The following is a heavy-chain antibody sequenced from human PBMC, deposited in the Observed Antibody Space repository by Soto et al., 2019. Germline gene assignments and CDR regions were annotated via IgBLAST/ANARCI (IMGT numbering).Heavy chain of an antibody. CDR1: GVSISSTSYY. CDR3: ARHGSY. Sequence: PSETLSLTCTVSGVSISSTSYYWGWFLHPPGKGLEWIGTIYYGGSSYSNPSLKSRVTISMDTSKNQFSLTLTSVTASDTAVYYCARHGSYWGQGTLVTVSS. V-gene: IGHV4-39*01. J-gene: IGHJ4*02. CDR2: IYYGGSS.